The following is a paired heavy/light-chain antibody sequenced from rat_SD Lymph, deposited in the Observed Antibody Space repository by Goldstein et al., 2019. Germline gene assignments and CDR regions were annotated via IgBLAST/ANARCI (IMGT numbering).Light chain of an antibody. J-gene: IGKJ4*01. Sequence: DVVMTQTPPSLSVAIGQSVSISCKSSQSLVASDKNTYLNWLLQSPGRSPKRLIYQVSKLDSGVPDRFSGSGSEKDFTLKISRVEAEDLGVYYCLQGTHLPFTFGSGTKLEIK. CDR2: QVS. CDR1: QSLVASDKNTY. CDR3: LQGTHLPFT. V-gene: IGKV1S14*01.
Heavy chain of an antibody. J-gene: IGHJ4*01. CDR2: ISYDGSST. V-gene: IGHV5-29*01. CDR1: GFTFSNYG. D-gene: IGHD1-2*01. CDR3: TRDPIYYSSWDYVMDA. Sequence: EVQLVESGGGLVQPGRSMKLSCAASGFTFSNYGMAWVRQAPTKGLEWVATISYDGSSTYYRDSVKGRFTISRDNAKSTLYLQMNSLRSEDTATYYCTRDPIYYSSWDYVMDAWGQGASVTVSS.